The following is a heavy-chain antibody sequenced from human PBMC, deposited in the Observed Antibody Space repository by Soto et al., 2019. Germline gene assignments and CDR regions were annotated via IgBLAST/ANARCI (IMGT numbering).Heavy chain of an antibody. CDR3: ARNYGDYVVYAFDI. D-gene: IGHD4-17*01. Sequence: SETLSLTCTVSGGSISSGGYYWSWIRQHPGKGLEWIGYIYYSGSTYYNPSLKSRVTISVDASKNQFSLKLSSVTAADTAVYYCARNYGDYVVYAFDIWGQGTMVTVSS. V-gene: IGHV4-31*03. J-gene: IGHJ3*02. CDR2: IYYSGST. CDR1: GGSISSGGYY.